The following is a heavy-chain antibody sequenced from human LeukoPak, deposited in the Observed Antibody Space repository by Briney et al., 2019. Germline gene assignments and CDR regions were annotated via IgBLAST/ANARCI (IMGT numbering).Heavy chain of an antibody. J-gene: IGHJ4*02. Sequence: SETLSLTSTVSGGSICGYYWSWIRPPPGKGLEWSGYIYYSGSTNYNPSLKSRVTISLDTSKNQFSLKLSSVTAADTAVYYCARAGPGYCSGSSCFDYWGQGTLVTVSS. CDR3: ARAGPGYCSGSSCFDY. CDR2: IYYSGST. CDR1: GGSICGYY. V-gene: IGHV4-59*01. D-gene: IGHD2-15*01.